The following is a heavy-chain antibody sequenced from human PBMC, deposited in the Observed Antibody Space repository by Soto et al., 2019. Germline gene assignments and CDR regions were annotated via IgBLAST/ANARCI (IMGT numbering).Heavy chain of an antibody. J-gene: IGHJ2*01. CDR2: ISGSGGST. Sequence: EVQLLESGGGLVQPGGSLRLSCAASGFTFSSYAMSWVRQAPGKGLEWVSAISGSGGSTYYADSVKGRFTISRDNSKNTLYLQMNCLRAEDTAVYYCAKGGLWGHDSTYFDLWGRGTLVTVSS. CDR1: GFTFSSYA. CDR3: AKGGLWGHDSTYFDL. D-gene: IGHD3-22*01. V-gene: IGHV3-23*01.